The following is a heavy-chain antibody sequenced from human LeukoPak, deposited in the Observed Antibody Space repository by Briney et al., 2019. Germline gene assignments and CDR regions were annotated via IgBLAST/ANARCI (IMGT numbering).Heavy chain of an antibody. CDR1: GFTFTSYA. V-gene: IGHV3-23*01. CDR2: ISGSGGST. J-gene: IGHJ6*03. D-gene: IGHD3-3*01. Sequence: GGSLRLSCAASGFTFTSYAMSWVRQAPGKGLEWVSTISGSGGSTYYADSVKGRFTISRDNSKNTLYLQMNSLRAEDTAVYYCGKGGGSAYYYYMDVRGKGTTVTVSS. CDR3: GKGGGSAYYYYMDV.